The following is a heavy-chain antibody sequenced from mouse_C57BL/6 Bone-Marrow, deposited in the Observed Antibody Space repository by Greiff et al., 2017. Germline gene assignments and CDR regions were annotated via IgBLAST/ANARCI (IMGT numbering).Heavy chain of an antibody. Sequence: EVKLMESGPELVKPGASVKIPCKASGYTFTDYNMDWVKQSHGKSLEWIGDINPNNGGTIYNQKFKGKATLTVDKSSSTAYMELRSLTSEDTAVYYCARVYYGKGYAMDYWGQGTSVTVSS. CDR3: ARVYYGKGYAMDY. V-gene: IGHV1-18*01. CDR1: GYTFTDYN. CDR2: INPNNGGT. J-gene: IGHJ4*01. D-gene: IGHD2-1*01.